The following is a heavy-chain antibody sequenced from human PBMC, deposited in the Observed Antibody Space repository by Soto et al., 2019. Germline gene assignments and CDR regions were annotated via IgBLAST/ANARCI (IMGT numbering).Heavy chain of an antibody. V-gene: IGHV1-69*01. Sequence: QVQLVQSGAEVKKSGSSVKVSCKASGGTFSSYAISWVRQAPGQGLEWMGGIIPIFGTANYAQKFQGRVTITADESTSTAYMELSSLRSEDTAVYYCAREDSSSWYRKWANWFDPWGQGTLVTVSS. J-gene: IGHJ5*02. CDR1: GGTFSSYA. CDR3: AREDSSSWYRKWANWFDP. D-gene: IGHD6-13*01. CDR2: IIPIFGTA.